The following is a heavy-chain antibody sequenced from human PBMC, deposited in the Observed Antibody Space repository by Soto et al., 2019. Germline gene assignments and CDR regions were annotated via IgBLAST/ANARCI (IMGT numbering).Heavy chain of an antibody. Sequence: EVQLVESGGGLVQPGGSLRLSCTASGFTFNTYTMNWVRQAPGKGLEWLSSISSISSDIYVADSVKGRFTISRDNAKNSLFLQMNSLRDEDMAVYFCVRAAYSGLSKPRMDVWGQGTTVTVSS. V-gene: IGHV3-48*02. CDR3: VRAAYSGLSKPRMDV. CDR1: GFTFNTYT. CDR2: ISSISSDI. J-gene: IGHJ6*02. D-gene: IGHD6-13*01.